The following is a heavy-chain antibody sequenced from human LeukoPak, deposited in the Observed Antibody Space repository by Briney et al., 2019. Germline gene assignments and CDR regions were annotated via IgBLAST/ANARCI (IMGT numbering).Heavy chain of an antibody. CDR2: INPNSGGT. CDR1: GYTFTGYY. V-gene: IGHV1-2*02. J-gene: IGHJ3*02. D-gene: IGHD3-10*01. Sequence: ASVKVSCKASGYTFTGYYIHWVRQAPGQGLEWMGWINPNSGGTNYTQRFQGRATLTRDTSISSAYMELNRLRSDDTAVYYCARDHSGTYYIDALDIWGQGTMVTVSS. CDR3: ARDHSGTYYIDALDI.